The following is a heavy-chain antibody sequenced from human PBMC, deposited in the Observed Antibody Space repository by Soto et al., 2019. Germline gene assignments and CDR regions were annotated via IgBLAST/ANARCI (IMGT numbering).Heavy chain of an antibody. D-gene: IGHD3-16*01. CDR1: GDSVSRNSAA. V-gene: IGHV6-1*01. CDR3: ATAPGGIDAFDI. CDR2: TYYRSKWYN. J-gene: IGHJ3*02. Sequence: PSQTLSLTCAISGDSVSRNSAAWHWIRQSPSRGLEWLGRTYYRSKWYNDYAVSVKSRISINPDTSKNQFSLQLNSVTPEDTAVYYCATAPGGIDAFDIWGQGTMVTV.